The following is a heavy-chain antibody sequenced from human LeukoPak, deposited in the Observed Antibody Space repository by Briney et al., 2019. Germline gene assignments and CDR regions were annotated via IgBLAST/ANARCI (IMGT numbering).Heavy chain of an antibody. V-gene: IGHV3-73*01. CDR1: GFTFSGSA. D-gene: IGHD1-26*01. CDR3: TRDSGTYNWFDP. Sequence: SGGSLRLSCAASGFTFSGSAIHWVRQSSGKGLEWVGQIDKKDKGYATATAYAASVKGRFTISRDDSINTAYLQMKSLKTEDTALYYCTRDSGTYNWFDPWGQETLVTVSS. CDR2: IDKKDKGYATAT. J-gene: IGHJ5*02.